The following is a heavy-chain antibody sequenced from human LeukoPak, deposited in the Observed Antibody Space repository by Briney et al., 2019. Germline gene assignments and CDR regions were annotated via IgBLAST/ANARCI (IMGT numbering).Heavy chain of an antibody. Sequence: GGSLRLSCAASGFTFSSYAMHWVRQAPGKGLEWVAVISYDGSNKYYADSVKGRFTISRDNSKNTLLLQMNSLRAEDTAVYYCARDQPYYYFMDVWGKGTTVTVSS. CDR1: GFTFSSYA. J-gene: IGHJ6*03. CDR2: ISYDGSNK. CDR3: ARDQPYYYFMDV. V-gene: IGHV3-30-3*01.